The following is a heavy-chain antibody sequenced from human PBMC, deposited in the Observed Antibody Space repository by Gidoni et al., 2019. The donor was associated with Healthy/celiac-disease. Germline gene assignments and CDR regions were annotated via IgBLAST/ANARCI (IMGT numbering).Heavy chain of an antibody. Sequence: QVQLVQSGTEVKKPGASVKVSCKASGYTFTSYYMHWVRQAPGQGLEWMGIINPSGGSTSYAQKFQGRVTMTRDTSTSTVYMELSSLRSEDTAVYYCAREEAAAGKDYYYGMDVWGQGTTVTVSS. D-gene: IGHD6-13*01. V-gene: IGHV1-46*01. CDR3: AREEAAAGKDYYYGMDV. J-gene: IGHJ6*02. CDR2: INPSGGST. CDR1: GYTFTSYY.